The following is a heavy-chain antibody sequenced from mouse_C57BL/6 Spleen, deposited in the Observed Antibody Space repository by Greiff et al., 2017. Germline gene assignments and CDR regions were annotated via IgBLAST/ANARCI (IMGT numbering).Heavy chain of an antibody. CDR1: GFSLTSYG. D-gene: IGHD2-4*01. Sequence: VQLKESGPGLVQPSQSLSITCTVSGFSLTSYGVHWVRQSPGKGLEWLGVIWRGGSTDYNAAFMSRLSITKDNSKSQVFFKMNSQQADDTAIYYCAKKGYDYDGDYAMDYWGQGTSVTVSS. J-gene: IGHJ4*01. CDR2: IWRGGST. CDR3: AKKGYDYDGDYAMDY. V-gene: IGHV2-5*01.